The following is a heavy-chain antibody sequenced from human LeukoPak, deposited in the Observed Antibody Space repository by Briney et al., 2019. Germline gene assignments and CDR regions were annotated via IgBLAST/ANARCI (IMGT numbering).Heavy chain of an antibody. CDR1: GLTFSGAD. Sequence: GGSLKLSCAASGLTFSGADMHWVRQASGKGLEWVGRIRTKGNRYATAYAASVKGRFTISRDDSKNTAYLQMNSLKTEDTAVYYCTTSTCTNGVCYTSVDYWGQGTLVTVSS. CDR3: TTSTCTNGVCYTSVDY. D-gene: IGHD2-8*01. CDR2: IRTKGNRYAT. V-gene: IGHV3-73*01. J-gene: IGHJ4*02.